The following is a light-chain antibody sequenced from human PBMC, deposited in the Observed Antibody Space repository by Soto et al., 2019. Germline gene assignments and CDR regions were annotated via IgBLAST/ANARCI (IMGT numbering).Light chain of an antibody. CDR3: SSYTTSSTWV. Sequence: QSALTQPASVSGSPGQSITISCTGTSSDVGGYNYVSWYQQHPGKAPKLMIYEVNNRPSGVSNRFSGSKSGNTASLTISGLQAEDEADYYCSSYTTSSTWVFGEGTKVTVL. CDR1: SSDVGGYNY. J-gene: IGLJ3*02. V-gene: IGLV2-14*01. CDR2: EVN.